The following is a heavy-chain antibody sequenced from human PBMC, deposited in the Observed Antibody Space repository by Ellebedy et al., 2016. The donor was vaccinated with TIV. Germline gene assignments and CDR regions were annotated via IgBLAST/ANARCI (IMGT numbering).Heavy chain of an antibody. CDR3: ARLDRSGSYSDY. CDR1: GYSFSIYW. V-gene: IGHV5-51*01. Sequence: GESLKISXKASGYSFSIYWLAWVRQMPGKGLEWMGIIYPGGSDIRYSPSFQGQVTFSADKSIGTAYLQWTGLKASDSAMYYCARLDRSGSYSDYWGQGTLVTVSS. CDR2: IYPGGSDI. J-gene: IGHJ4*02. D-gene: IGHD3-22*01.